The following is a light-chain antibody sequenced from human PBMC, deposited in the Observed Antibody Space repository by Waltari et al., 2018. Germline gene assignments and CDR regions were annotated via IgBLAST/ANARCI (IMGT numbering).Light chain of an antibody. V-gene: IGLV1-51*02. Sequence: QSLLTQPPSLSAAPGQKVTISCSGTSPNVGGNDVFWYQQFPGRAPRLLIYDDNRRPSGIPDRFSGSKLATTASLAITGLQTGDEADYYCGTWDSGLAVWMFGGGTRLTVL. CDR1: SPNVGGND. CDR2: DDN. J-gene: IGLJ3*02. CDR3: GTWDSGLAVWM.